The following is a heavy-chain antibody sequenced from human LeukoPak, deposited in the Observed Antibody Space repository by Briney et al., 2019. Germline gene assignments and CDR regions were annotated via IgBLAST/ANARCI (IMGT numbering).Heavy chain of an antibody. V-gene: IGHV3-48*03. D-gene: IGHD4-23*01. CDR2: ISTSDNTI. Sequence: PGGSLRLSCAASGFTFSSYEMNWVRQAPGKGLEWVSYISTSDNTIQYADSVKGRFTISRDNANNSVFLQMNNLRAGDSAIYYCARGARWAYYFDYWGQGSLVTVPS. J-gene: IGHJ4*02. CDR3: ARGARWAYYFDY. CDR1: GFTFSSYE.